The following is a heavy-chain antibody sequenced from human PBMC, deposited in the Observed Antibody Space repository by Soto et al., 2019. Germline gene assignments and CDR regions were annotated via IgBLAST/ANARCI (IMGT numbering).Heavy chain of an antibody. CDR3: ARSISVAMDF. CDR1: GGSISSSSYH. Sequence: QLQLQESGPGLVKPSETLSLTCTVSGGSISSSSYHWGWIRQPPGKGLEWIGSIYYSGTTYYNPSPKSRITSSVDTSKNQSSLKRSSVTAADTAVYSCARSISVAMDFWGQGTLVTVSS. D-gene: IGHD6-19*01. CDR2: IYYSGTT. V-gene: IGHV4-39*01. J-gene: IGHJ1*01.